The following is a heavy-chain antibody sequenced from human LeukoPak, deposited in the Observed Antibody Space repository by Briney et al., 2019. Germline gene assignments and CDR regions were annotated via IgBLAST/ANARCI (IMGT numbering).Heavy chain of an antibody. Sequence: SETLSLTCAVYGGSFSGYYWSWIRQPPGKGLEWIGEINHSGSTNYNPSLKSRVTISVDTSKNQFSLKLSSVTAEDTAVYYCARPVTRTLYNWFDPWGQGALVTVSS. CDR2: INHSGST. J-gene: IGHJ5*02. V-gene: IGHV4-34*01. D-gene: IGHD4-17*01. CDR3: ARPVTRTLYNWFDP. CDR1: GGSFSGYY.